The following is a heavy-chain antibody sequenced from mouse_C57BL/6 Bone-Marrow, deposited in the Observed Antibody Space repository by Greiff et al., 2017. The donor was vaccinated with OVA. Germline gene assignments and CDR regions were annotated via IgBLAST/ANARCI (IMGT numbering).Heavy chain of an antibody. Sequence: EVQLQQSVAELVRPGASVKLSCTASGFNIKNTYMHWVKQRPEQGLEWIGRIDPANGNTKYAPKFQGKATITADPSSNTAYLQLSSLTSEDTAIYYWASEGPQLRLFHWYFDVWGTGTTVTVSS. CDR3: ASEGPQLRLFHWYFDV. J-gene: IGHJ1*03. CDR1: GFNIKNTY. CDR2: IDPANGNT. D-gene: IGHD3-2*02. V-gene: IGHV14-3*01.